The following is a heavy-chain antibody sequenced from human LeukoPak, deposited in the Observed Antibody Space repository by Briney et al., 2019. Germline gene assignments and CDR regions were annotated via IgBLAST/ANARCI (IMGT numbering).Heavy chain of an antibody. CDR1: GGSFSGYY. V-gene: IGHV4-34*01. CDR2: INHSGST. J-gene: IGHJ4*02. CDR3: VWGSYFDY. Sequence: TASETLSLTCAVYGGSFSGYYWSWIRQPPGKGLEWIGEINHSGSTNYNPSLKSRVTISVDTSKNQFSLKLSSVTAADTAVYYCVWGSYFDYWGQGTLVTVSS.